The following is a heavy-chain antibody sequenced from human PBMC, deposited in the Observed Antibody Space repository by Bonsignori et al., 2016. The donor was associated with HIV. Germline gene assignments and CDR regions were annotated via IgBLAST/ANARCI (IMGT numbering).Heavy chain of an antibody. CDR2: INHSGST. D-gene: IGHD3-22*01. J-gene: IGHJ4*02. V-gene: IGHV4-34*01. CDR1: GGSFSGYY. CDR3: ARGRVTYYYDSL. Sequence: SETLSLTCAVYGGSFSGYYWSWIRQPPGKGLEWIGEINHSGSTNYNPSLKSRVTISVDTSKNQFSLKLSSVTAADTAVYYCARGRVTYYYDSLWGQGTLVTVSS.